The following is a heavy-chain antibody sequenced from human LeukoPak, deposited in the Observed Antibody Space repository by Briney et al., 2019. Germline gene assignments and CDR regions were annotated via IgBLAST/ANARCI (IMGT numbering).Heavy chain of an antibody. CDR3: ARVGQGEWFFDL. Sequence: GGSLRLSCAASGFIFSNYWMHWVRQAPGKGLVWVSRIKTDGSTITYTDSVKGRFTISRDNAMNTLYLQMNSLGAEDTAVYYCARVGQGEWFFDLWGRGTLVTVSS. CDR1: GFIFSNYW. CDR2: IKTDGSTI. V-gene: IGHV3-74*01. D-gene: IGHD1-26*01. J-gene: IGHJ2*01.